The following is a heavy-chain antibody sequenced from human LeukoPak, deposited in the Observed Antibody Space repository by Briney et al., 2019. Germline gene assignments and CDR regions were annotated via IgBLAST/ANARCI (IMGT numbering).Heavy chain of an antibody. J-gene: IGHJ4*02. V-gene: IGHV3-53*01. CDR1: GFTVSSNY. Sequence: SGGSLRLSCAAPGFTVSSNYMSWVRQAPGKGLEWVSVIYSGGSTYYADSVKGRFTISRDNSKNTLYLQMNSLRAEDTAVYYCARGNPFRYWGQGTLVTVSS. CDR3: ARGNPFRY. D-gene: IGHD1-14*01. CDR2: IYSGGST.